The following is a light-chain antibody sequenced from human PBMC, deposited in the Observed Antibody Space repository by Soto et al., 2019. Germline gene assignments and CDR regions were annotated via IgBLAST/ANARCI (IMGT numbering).Light chain of an antibody. J-gene: IGLJ1*01. V-gene: IGLV2-14*01. CDR2: DVF. CDR1: SSDVGAYKY. Sequence: QSALTQPASVSESPGQSVTISCTGTSSDVGAYKYVSWYQQHPDRAPKLVIYDVFYRPSGVSTRFSGSKSGNTASLTISGLHAEDEADYYCSSYTSSSTYVFGTGTKLTVL. CDR3: SSYTSSSTYV.